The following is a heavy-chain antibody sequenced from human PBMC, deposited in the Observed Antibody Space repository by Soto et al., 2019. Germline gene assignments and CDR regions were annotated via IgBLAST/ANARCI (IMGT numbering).Heavy chain of an antibody. V-gene: IGHV3-30*18. Sequence: PCLSQRLPCAAAGCTCSDYGIHWIRQTPGKGLEWVAVISHEGGTQYYADSVRGRFTVSRDNSKNILYLQMDSLRPEDTAVYFCAKEGSPKVSRWDDYWGKGTLVTVSS. CDR1: GCTCSDYG. D-gene: IGHD1-26*01. CDR2: ISHEGGTQ. CDR3: AKEGSPKVSRWDDY. J-gene: IGHJ4*02.